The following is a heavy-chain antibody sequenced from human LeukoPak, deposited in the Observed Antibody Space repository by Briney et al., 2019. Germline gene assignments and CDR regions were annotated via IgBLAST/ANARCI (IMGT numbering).Heavy chain of an antibody. CDR2: ISGSGGST. D-gene: IGHD6-6*01. CDR3: ARDNAPTRQLAHDAFDI. J-gene: IGHJ3*02. V-gene: IGHV3-23*01. Sequence: PGGSLRLSGAASGFTFSSYAMSWVRQAPGKGLEWVSAISGSGGSTYYADSVKGRFTISRDNSKNTLYLQMNSLRAEDTAVYYCARDNAPTRQLAHDAFDIWGQGTMVTVSS. CDR1: GFTFSSYA.